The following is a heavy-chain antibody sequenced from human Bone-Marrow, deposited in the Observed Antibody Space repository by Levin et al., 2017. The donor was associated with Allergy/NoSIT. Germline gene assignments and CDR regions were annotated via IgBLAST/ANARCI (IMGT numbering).Heavy chain of an antibody. CDR3: ARKGLYYYRTQDV. D-gene: IGHD3-10*01. V-gene: IGHV4-34*01. Sequence: RTSETLSLTCAVYGGSFSGYYWSWIRQPPGKGLEWIGEINHSGSTNYNPSLKSRVTISVDTSKNQFSLKLSSVTAADTAVYYCARKGLYYYRTQDVWGKGTTVTVSS. CDR2: INHSGST. J-gene: IGHJ6*04. CDR1: GGSFSGYY.